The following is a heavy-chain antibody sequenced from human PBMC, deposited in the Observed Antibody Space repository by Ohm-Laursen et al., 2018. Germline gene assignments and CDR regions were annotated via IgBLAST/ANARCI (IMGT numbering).Heavy chain of an antibody. Sequence: TLSLTCTVSGGSISSSSYYWGWIRQPPGKGLEWIGSIYYSGSTYYNPSLRSRVSISIHTSQNQFSLKLSSVTATDTAVYYCARAFWNGYNDAFDVWGQGTMVTVSS. CDR2: IYYSGST. CDR1: GGSISSSSYY. V-gene: IGHV4-39*01. CDR3: ARAFWNGYNDAFDV. J-gene: IGHJ3*01. D-gene: IGHD3-3*01.